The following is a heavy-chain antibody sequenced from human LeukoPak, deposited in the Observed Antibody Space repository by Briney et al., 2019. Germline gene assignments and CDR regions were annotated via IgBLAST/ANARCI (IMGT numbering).Heavy chain of an antibody. CDR3: ARSLAEAGMA. D-gene: IGHD6-19*01. Sequence: SETLSLTCSVSGASISGSRYYWAWIRQPPGKGLEWIGSMHYSGDTHYNPPLKSRVTITVDTSRNQLSLKLSAVTVADTAVYFCARSLAEAGMAWGQGTLVTVSS. CDR2: MHYSGDT. CDR1: GASISGSRYY. V-gene: IGHV4-39*01. J-gene: IGHJ5*02.